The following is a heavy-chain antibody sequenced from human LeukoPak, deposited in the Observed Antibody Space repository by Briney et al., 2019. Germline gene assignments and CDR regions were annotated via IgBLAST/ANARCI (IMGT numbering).Heavy chain of an antibody. CDR3: ARGQTGTTRNWFDP. V-gene: IGHV1-69*13. D-gene: IGHD1-7*01. J-gene: IGHJ5*02. CDR1: GGTFSTFA. CDR2: IIPIFGTA. Sequence: SVKVSCKASGGTFSTFAICWVRQAPGQGLEWMGGIIPIFGTANYAQKFQGRVTITADESTSTAYMELSSLRSEDTAVYYCARGQTGTTRNWFDPWGQGILVTVSS.